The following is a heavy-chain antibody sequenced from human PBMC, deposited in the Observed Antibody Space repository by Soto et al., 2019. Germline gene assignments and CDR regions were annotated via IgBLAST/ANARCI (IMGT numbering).Heavy chain of an antibody. J-gene: IGHJ1*01. CDR3: ERALSKGSQQK. CDR1: CYTFTIEG. Sequence: ASLXVAFRASCYTFTIEGVIFFLQAPGQGLEWMGWISAYNGNTKYAQKLQGRVTRTTDKSTSTAYLELRSLRSDDTAVYYCERALSKGSQQKWGPGTLLKVYS. CDR2: ISAYNGNT. V-gene: IGHV1-18*01.